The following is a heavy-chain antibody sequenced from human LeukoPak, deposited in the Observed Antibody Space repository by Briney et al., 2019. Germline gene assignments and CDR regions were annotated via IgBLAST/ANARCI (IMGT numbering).Heavy chain of an antibody. J-gene: IGHJ6*02. CDR1: GGSFSGYY. CDR2: INHSGST. CDR3: ARPLRVPAAKGTYYYYYYGMDV. Sequence: SETLSLTCAVYGGSFSGYYWSWIRQPPGKGLEWNGEINHSGSTNYNPSLKSRVTISVDTSKNQFSLKLSSVTAADTAVYYCARPLRVPAAKGTYYYYYYGMDVWGQGTTVTVSS. D-gene: IGHD2-2*01. V-gene: IGHV4-34*01.